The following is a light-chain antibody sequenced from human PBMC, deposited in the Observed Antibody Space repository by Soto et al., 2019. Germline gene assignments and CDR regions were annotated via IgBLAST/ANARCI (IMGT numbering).Light chain of an antibody. CDR1: QSISSY. V-gene: IGKV1-39*01. J-gene: IGKJ1*01. CDR3: QQSDSTPRT. CDR2: AAS. Sequence: DIQMTQSPSSLSASVGDRVTITCQASQSISSYLNWYQQKPGKAPKLLIYAASSLQSGVPSRFSGRGSGTAFNRSISSLKPEAFATYYCQQSDSTPRTFGHGNNV.